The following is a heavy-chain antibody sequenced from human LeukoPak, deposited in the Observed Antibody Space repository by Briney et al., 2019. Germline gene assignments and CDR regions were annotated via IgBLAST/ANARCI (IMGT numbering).Heavy chain of an antibody. V-gene: IGHV4-61*01. CDR3: ARGGAAAGYIAAFFDY. D-gene: IGHD6-13*01. CDR1: GGSVSTDNYY. J-gene: IGHJ4*02. Sequence: SETLSLTCTVSGGSVSTDNYYWSWIRQPPGKGLEWIGYIYYSGSTDYNPSLKSRVTISVDTSKNQFSLKLSSVTAADTAVYYCARGGAAAGYIAAFFDYWGQGTLVTVSS. CDR2: IYYSGST.